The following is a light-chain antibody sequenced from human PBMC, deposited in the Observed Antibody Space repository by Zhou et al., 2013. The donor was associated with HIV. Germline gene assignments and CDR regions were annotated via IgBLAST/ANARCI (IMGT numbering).Light chain of an antibody. Sequence: DIQMTQSPSSLSASVGDRVTITCQASQDISNSLNWYQQKAGKAPKLLIYAASSLQGGVPSRFSGSGSGTDFTLTISSLQPEDFATYYCQQSYSTSRGRWTFGQGTKVEIK. CDR3: QQSYSTSRGRWT. CDR1: QDISNS. J-gene: IGKJ1*01. V-gene: IGKV1-39*01. CDR2: AAS.